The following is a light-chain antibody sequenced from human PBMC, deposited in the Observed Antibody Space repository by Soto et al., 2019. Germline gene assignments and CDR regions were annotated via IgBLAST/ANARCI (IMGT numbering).Light chain of an antibody. CDR1: QDITND. CDR2: TTS. CDR3: LQDYTFPLT. V-gene: IGKV1-6*01. Sequence: IQMTQSPSSLSASVGDRVTMTCRASQDITNDLGWYRQKPGKAPKLIINTTSTLQSGVPSRFSGSGSGTHFTLTISSLQPEDFATYFCLQDYTFPLTFGGGTKV. J-gene: IGKJ4*01.